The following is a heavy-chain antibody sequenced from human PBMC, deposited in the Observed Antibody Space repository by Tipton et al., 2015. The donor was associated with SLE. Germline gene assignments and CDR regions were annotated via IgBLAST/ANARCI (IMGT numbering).Heavy chain of an antibody. V-gene: IGHV4-39*07. J-gene: IGHJ4*02. D-gene: IGHD2-15*01. Sequence: TLSLTCTVSGGSISSSSYYWGWIRQPPGKGLEWIGSIYCSGSTYYNPSLKSRVTISVDTSKNQFSLKLSSVTAADTAVYYCARVVDIVVVVAGTDYFDYWGQGTLVTVSS. CDR2: IYCSGST. CDR3: ARVVDIVVVVAGTDYFDY. CDR1: GGSISSSSYY.